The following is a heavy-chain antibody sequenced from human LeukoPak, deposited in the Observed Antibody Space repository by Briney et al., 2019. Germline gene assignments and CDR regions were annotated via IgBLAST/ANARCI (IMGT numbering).Heavy chain of an antibody. J-gene: IGHJ4*02. CDR2: FDPEDGET. Sequence: ASVKVSCKVSGYTLTELSMHWVRQAPGKGLEWMGGFDPEDGETIYAQKFQGRVTMTEDTSTDTAYMELSSLRSEDTAVYYCATAYPLKWLYTFDYWGQGTLVTVSS. CDR3: ATAYPLKWLYTFDY. CDR1: GYTLTELS. V-gene: IGHV1-24*01. D-gene: IGHD3-3*01.